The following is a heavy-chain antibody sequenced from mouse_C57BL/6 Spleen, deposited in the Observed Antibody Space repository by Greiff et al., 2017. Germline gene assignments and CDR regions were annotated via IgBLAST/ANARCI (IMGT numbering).Heavy chain of an antibody. Sequence: VHLVESGPELVKPGASVKISCKASGYAFSSSWMNWVKQRPGKGLEWIGRIYPGDGDTNYNGKFKGKATLTADKSSSTAYMQLSSLTSEDSAVYFCARSDIYYGNYVPFDYWGQGTTLTVSS. V-gene: IGHV1-82*01. J-gene: IGHJ2*01. CDR2: IYPGDGDT. CDR3: ARSDIYYGNYVPFDY. D-gene: IGHD2-1*01. CDR1: GYAFSSSW.